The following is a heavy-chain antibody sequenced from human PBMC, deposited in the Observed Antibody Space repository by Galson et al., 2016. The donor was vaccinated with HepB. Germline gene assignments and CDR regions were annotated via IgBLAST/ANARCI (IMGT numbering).Heavy chain of an antibody. CDR2: IFWDDDK. Sequence: PALVKPTQTLTLTCTFSGFSLSTLGVGVGWIRQPPGKALEWLALIFWDDDKRYSPSLKSRLTITKDTSKNQVVLTMTNMDPVDTATYYCARRVPATLFDSWGQGTLVTVSS. J-gene: IGHJ4*02. CDR3: ARRVPATLFDS. V-gene: IGHV2-5*02. CDR1: GFSLSTLGVG. D-gene: IGHD2-15*01.